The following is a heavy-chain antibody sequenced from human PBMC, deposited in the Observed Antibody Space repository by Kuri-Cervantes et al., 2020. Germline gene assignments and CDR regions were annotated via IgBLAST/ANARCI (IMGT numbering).Heavy chain of an antibody. CDR3: ARPQRYHVGATSPIYFDY. CDR1: GFTFSSYA. D-gene: IGHD1-26*01. J-gene: IGHJ4*02. Sequence: GESLKISCAASGFTFSSYAMHWVRQAPGKGLEWVAVISYDGSNKYYADSVKGRFTISRDNAKNSLYLQMNSLRDEDTAAYYCARPQRYHVGATSPIYFDYWGQGTLVTVSS. CDR2: ISYDGSNK. V-gene: IGHV3-30-3*01.